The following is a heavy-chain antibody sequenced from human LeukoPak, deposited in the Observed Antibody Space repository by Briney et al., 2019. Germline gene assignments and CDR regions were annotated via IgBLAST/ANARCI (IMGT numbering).Heavy chain of an antibody. J-gene: IGHJ1*01. CDR2: IYHSGST. D-gene: IGHD6-6*01. CDR1: GGSISTYY. Sequence: SQTLSLTCTVSGGSISTYYWNWIRQPPGKGLEWIGYIYHSGSTNYNPSLQSRVTISVDTSKNQFSLNLNSVTAADTAVYYCARGGAARLHFQNWGQGTLVTVSS. V-gene: IGHV4-59*01. CDR3: ARGGAARLHFQN.